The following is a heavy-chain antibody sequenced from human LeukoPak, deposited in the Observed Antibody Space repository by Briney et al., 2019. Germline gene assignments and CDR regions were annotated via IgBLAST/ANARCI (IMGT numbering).Heavy chain of an antibody. V-gene: IGHV3-30*02. CDR2: IRYDGSNK. Sequence: GGSLRLSCAASGFTFSSYGMHWVRQAPGKGLEWVAFIRYDGSNKYYADSAKGRFTISRDNSKNTLYLQMNILRAGDTAVYNCAKDLTTVTTQQIWGQGTMVTVSS. CDR1: GFTFSSYG. D-gene: IGHD4-17*01. J-gene: IGHJ3*02. CDR3: AKDLTTVTTQQI.